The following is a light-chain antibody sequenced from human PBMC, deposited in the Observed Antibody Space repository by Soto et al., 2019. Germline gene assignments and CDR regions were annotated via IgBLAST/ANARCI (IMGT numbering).Light chain of an antibody. CDR1: QGISNY. J-gene: IGKJ2*01. CDR2: AAS. CDR3: QKYNSAPRT. V-gene: IGKV1-27*01. Sequence: IQMTQSPSSLSASVGERVTITCRASQGISNYLAWYQQKPGKVPKLLIYAASTLQSGVPSRFSGSGSGTDFTLTFSSLQPEDVATYYCQKYNSAPRTFGQGTKLEIK.